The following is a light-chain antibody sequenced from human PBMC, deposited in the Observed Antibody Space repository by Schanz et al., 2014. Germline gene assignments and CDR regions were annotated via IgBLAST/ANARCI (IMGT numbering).Light chain of an antibody. CDR1: SSDVGSHNL. V-gene: IGLV2-23*02. Sequence: QSALTQPASVSGSPGQSITISCTGTSSDVGSHNLVSWYQQHPGKAPKLMIYEVTKRPSGVSNRFSGSKSGNTASLTISGVQAEDEADYYCCSCRGITTWVFGGGTKLTVL. J-gene: IGLJ3*02. CDR3: CSCRGITTWV. CDR2: EVT.